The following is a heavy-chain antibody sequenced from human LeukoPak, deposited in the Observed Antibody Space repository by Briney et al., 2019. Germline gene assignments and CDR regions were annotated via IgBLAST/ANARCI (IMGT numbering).Heavy chain of an antibody. V-gene: IGHV1-8*03. D-gene: IGHD1-26*01. CDR3: ARGMGDAFDI. CDR1: GYTFTFYD. Sequence: ASVKVSCKASGYTFTFYDIHWVRQAPGQGLEWMGWMNPNSGNTGYAQKFQGRVTSTRNTSTGTAYMELSSLRSDDTAVYYCARGMGDAFDIWGQGTMVTVSS. J-gene: IGHJ3*02. CDR2: MNPNSGNT.